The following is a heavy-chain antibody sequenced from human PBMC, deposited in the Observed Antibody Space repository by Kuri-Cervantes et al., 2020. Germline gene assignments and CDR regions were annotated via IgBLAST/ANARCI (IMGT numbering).Heavy chain of an antibody. J-gene: IGHJ4*02. V-gene: IGHV1-46*01. D-gene: IGHD6-13*01. CDR2: INPSGGST. Sequence: ASVKVSCKASGYTFTGYYMHWVRQAPGQGLEWMGWINPSGGSTSYAQKFQGRVTMTRDTSTSTVYMELSSLRSEDTAVYYCARDHGGIAAAGTLDYWGQGTLVTVSS. CDR3: ARDHGGIAAAGTLDY. CDR1: GYTFTGYY.